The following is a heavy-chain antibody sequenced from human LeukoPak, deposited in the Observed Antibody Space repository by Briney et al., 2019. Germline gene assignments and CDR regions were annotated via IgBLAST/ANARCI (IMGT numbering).Heavy chain of an antibody. CDR3: ARGAWRWEMATSTFDY. CDR1: GFTFSSYA. D-gene: IGHD5-24*01. V-gene: IGHV3-30*04. Sequence: GGSLRLSCAASGFTFSSYAMYWVRQAQGKGLEWVAVISYDGSNKYYADCVKGRFTISRDNSKNTLYLQMNSLRAEDTAVCYCARGAWRWEMATSTFDYWGQGTLVTVSS. CDR2: ISYDGSNK. J-gene: IGHJ4*02.